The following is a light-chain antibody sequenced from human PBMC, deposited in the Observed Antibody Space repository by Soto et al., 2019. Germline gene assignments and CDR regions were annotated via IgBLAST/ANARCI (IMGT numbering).Light chain of an antibody. Sequence: DIHMTQSTSTLSGSVGDRVTITCRASQTISSWLAWYQQKPGKAPKLLIYKASTLKSGVPSRFSGSGSGTEFTLTISSLQPDDFATYYCQHYNSYSEAFGQGTKVDIK. J-gene: IGKJ1*01. CDR3: QHYNSYSEA. CDR2: KAS. V-gene: IGKV1-5*03. CDR1: QTISSW.